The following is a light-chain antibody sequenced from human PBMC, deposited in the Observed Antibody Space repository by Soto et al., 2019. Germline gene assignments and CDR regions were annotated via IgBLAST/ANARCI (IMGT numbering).Light chain of an antibody. V-gene: IGKV3-11*01. CDR2: DAS. CDR1: QSDSSY. CDR3: QHRSNGQLT. Sequence: EIVLTQSPATLSLSPGERATLSCRASQSDSSYLAWYQQKPGQAPRLLIYDASNRATGIPARFSGSGSGTDFTLTISSLEPEDFAVYYCQHRSNGQLTFGGGTKVEIK. J-gene: IGKJ4*01.